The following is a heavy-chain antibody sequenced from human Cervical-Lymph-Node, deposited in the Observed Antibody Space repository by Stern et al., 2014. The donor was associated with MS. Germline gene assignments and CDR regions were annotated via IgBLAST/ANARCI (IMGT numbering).Heavy chain of an antibody. CDR2: IIPICGTA. J-gene: IGHJ5*02. V-gene: IGHV1-69*01. CDR3: ARDRGAAAVHINWFDP. CDR1: GGTFSSYA. Sequence: VQLVESGAEVKKPGSSVKVSCKASGGTFSSYAISWVRQAPGPGLEWMGGIIPICGTANYAQKFQGRVTITADESTSTAYMELSSLRSEDTAVYYCARDRGAAAVHINWFDPWGQGTLVTVSS. D-gene: IGHD6-13*01.